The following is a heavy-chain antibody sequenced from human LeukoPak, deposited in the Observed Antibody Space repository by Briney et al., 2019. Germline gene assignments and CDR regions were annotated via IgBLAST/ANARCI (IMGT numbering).Heavy chain of an antibody. J-gene: IGHJ5*02. CDR1: GYTFTSYG. D-gene: IGHD3-10*01. V-gene: IGHV1-18*01. Sequence: GASVKVSCKASGYTFTSYGISWVRQAPGQGLEWMGWISAYNGNTNYAQKLQGRVTMTTDTSTSAAYMELRSLRSDDTAVYYCARERVVRGVILALDPWGQGTLVTVSS. CDR3: ARERVVRGVILALDP. CDR2: ISAYNGNT.